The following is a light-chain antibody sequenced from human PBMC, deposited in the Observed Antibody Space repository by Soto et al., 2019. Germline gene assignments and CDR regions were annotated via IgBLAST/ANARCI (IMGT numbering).Light chain of an antibody. CDR3: PHYSASHT. J-gene: IGKJ4*01. CDR2: KAS. Sequence: DIQMTQSPSPLSASVGDRIIITCRASQSISSWLAWYQQKPGKAPKLLIYKASSLESGVPSRFSGSGSGTEFTLTISSLQPDDSATYFCPHYSASHTFGGGPKVDI. V-gene: IGKV1-5*03. CDR1: QSISSW.